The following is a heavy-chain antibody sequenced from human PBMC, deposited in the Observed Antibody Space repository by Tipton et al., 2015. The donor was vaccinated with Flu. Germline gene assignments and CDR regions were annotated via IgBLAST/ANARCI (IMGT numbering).Heavy chain of an antibody. CDR2: ITGSDT. V-gene: IGHV3-23*01. D-gene: IGHD1/OR15-1a*01. CDR3: ARDHSRSPSAIDQEHFDV. J-gene: IGHJ3*01. Sequence: GSLRLSCVASGFTFDNYAMSWVRQAAGKGLEWVSEITGSDTFYADSVRGRFTLFGDNSRTIVYLQMNSLRVEDTAVYYCARDHSRSPSAIDQEHFDVWGQGTTVTVSS. CDR1: GFTFDNYA.